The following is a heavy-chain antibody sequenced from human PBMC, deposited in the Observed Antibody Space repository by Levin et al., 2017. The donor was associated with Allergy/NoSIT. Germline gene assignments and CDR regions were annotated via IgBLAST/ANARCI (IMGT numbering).Heavy chain of an antibody. J-gene: IGHJ4*02. V-gene: IGHV3-53*01. Sequence: PSETLSLTCAASGFTVSSNYMSWVRQAPGKGLECVSIIYSGGSTFYADSVKGRFTISRDNSKNTLYLQMNSLQAEDTAVYYCARSSSSYFCDYWGQGTLVTVSS. CDR2: IYSGGST. CDR3: ARSSSSYFCDY. D-gene: IGHD6-6*01. CDR1: GFTVSSNY.